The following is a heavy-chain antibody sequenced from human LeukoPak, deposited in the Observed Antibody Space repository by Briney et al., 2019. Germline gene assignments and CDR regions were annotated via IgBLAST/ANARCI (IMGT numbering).Heavy chain of an antibody. J-gene: IGHJ4*02. CDR1: GGTFSSYT. CDR2: IIPILGIA. Sequence: SVKVSCKASGGTFSSYTISWVRQTPGQGLEWMGRIIPILGIANYAQKFQGRVTITADKSTSTAYMELSSLRSEDTAVYYCARGAGGYCSGGSCYSYYFDYWGQGTLVTVSS. CDR3: ARGAGGYCSGGSCYSYYFDY. V-gene: IGHV1-69*02. D-gene: IGHD2-15*01.